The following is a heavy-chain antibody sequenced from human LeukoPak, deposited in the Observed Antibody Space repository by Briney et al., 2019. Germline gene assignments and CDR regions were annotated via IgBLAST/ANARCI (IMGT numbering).Heavy chain of an antibody. CDR2: IKSETDGGTT. J-gene: IGHJ6*02. Sequence: GGSLRLSCAASGFTFSNAWMSWVRQAPGKGLEWVGRIKSETDGGTTDYAAPVKGRFTISRDDSKNTLYLQMNSLKTEDTAVYYCTTGVVDDFWSGYYTPLYYYYGMGVWGQGTTVTVSS. CDR1: GFTFSNAW. CDR3: TTGVVDDFWSGYYTPLYYYYGMGV. D-gene: IGHD3-3*01. V-gene: IGHV3-15*01.